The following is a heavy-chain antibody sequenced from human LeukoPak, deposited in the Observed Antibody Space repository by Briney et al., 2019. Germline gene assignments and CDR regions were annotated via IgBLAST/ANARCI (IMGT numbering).Heavy chain of an antibody. CDR2: ITSGSSYI. CDR1: GFTFSSYN. D-gene: IGHD2-21*02. J-gene: IGHJ4*02. Sequence: GGSLRLSCAASGFTFSSYNMNWVRQAPGKGLEWVSSITSGSSYIYYADSVKGRFTISRDNAKSSLYLQMSSLRSEDTAVYYCARGGVLNRICGGDCSKWNFDYWGQGTLVTVSS. V-gene: IGHV3-21*04. CDR3: ARGGVLNRICGGDCSKWNFDY.